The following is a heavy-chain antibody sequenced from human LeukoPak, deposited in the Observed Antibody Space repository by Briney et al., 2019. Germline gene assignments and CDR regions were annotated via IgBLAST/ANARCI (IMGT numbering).Heavy chain of an antibody. V-gene: IGHV3-33*01. Sequence: GGSLRLSCAASGFTFSSYGMHWVRQAPGKGLEWVAVIWYDGSNKYYADSVKGRFTISRDNSKNTLYLQMNSLRAEDTAVYYCARDPAENYHYYGMDVWGQGTTVTVSS. CDR1: GFTFSSYG. CDR2: IWYDGSNK. D-gene: IGHD2-2*01. CDR3: ARDPAENYHYYGMDV. J-gene: IGHJ6*02.